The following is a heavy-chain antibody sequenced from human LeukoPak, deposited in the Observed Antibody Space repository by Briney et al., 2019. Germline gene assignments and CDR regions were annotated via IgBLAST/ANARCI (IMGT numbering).Heavy chain of an antibody. J-gene: IGHJ4*02. V-gene: IGHV4-39*01. CDR1: GSSISSTGYY. CDR2: IYYSGTT. CDR3: ARHVGYFSRFDS. D-gene: IGHD2/OR15-2a*01. Sequence: SETLSLTCTVSGSSISSTGYYWGWIRQPPGKGLEWIGTIYYSGTTYYNPSLKSRVTISVDTSKNQFSLKLSSVTAADTAVYYCARHVGYFSRFDSWGQGTLVTVSS.